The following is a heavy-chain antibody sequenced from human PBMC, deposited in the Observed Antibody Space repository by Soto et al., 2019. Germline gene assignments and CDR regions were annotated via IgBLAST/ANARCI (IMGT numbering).Heavy chain of an antibody. V-gene: IGHV4-39*01. CDR2: IFYSGST. J-gene: IGHJ4*02. D-gene: IGHD3-10*01. Sequence: TLSLTCTVSGDSISSSNYFWGWIRQPPGKGLEWIGTIFYSGSTYYNPSLKSRVTISVDTSKNQFSLKLTSVTAADTALYYCARRYGWLYFDYWGQGSLVTVSS. CDR3: ARRYGWLYFDY. CDR1: GDSISSSNYF.